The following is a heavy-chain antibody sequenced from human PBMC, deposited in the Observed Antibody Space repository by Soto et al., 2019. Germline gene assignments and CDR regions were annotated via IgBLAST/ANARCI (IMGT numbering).Heavy chain of an antibody. D-gene: IGHD3-22*01. V-gene: IGHV1-18*01. CDR1: GDTFTSYG. CDR3: ARRLYYDSSGYHYFDY. CDR2: ISPYNGNT. Sequence: ASVRVSCKASGDTFTSYGISWVRQAPGQELECMGWISPYNGNTNYAHKLQGRVTITTDTSTSTAYMELRSLRSDDTAVYYCARRLYYDSSGYHYFDYSGQGTLVNVSS. J-gene: IGHJ4*02.